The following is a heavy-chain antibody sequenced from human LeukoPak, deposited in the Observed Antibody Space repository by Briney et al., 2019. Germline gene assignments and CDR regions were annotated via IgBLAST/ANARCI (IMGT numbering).Heavy chain of an antibody. D-gene: IGHD2-2*01. CDR3: VRGDTRDL. Sequence: PGGSLRLSCGASGFSFSSYIMNWVRQAPGRGLEWVSSITRSGDYMYYVDSLKGRFTTSRDNGKNSLFLQMDSLRVEDTAVYYCVRGDTRDLWGQGTLVTVSS. CDR1: GFSFSSYI. CDR2: ITRSGDYM. V-gene: IGHV3-21*04. J-gene: IGHJ5*02.